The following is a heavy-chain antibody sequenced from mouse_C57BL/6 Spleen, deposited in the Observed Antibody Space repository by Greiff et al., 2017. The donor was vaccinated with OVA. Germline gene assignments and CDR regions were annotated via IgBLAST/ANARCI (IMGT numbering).Heavy chain of an antibody. V-gene: IGHV1-80*01. D-gene: IGHD2-1*01. CDR2: IYPGDGAT. CDR1: GYAFSSYW. CDR3: ARVDGNHWYFDV. J-gene: IGHJ1*03. Sequence: VKLQESGAELVKPGASVKISCKASGYAFSSYWMNWVKQRPGKGLEWIGQIYPGDGATNYNGKFKGKATLTADKSSSTAFMQLSSRPAEDSSVYFCARVDGNHWYFDVWGTGTTVTVSS.